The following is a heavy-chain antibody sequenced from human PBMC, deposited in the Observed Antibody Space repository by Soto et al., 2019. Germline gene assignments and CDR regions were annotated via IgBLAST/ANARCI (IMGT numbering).Heavy chain of an antibody. CDR3: AAQNDYYDSSGHGDFDY. V-gene: IGHV4-59*01. Sequence: SETLSLTCTVSGGSISSYYWSWIRQPPGKGLEWIGYIYYSGSTNYNPSLKSRVTISVDTSKNQFSLELSSVTAADTAVYYCAAQNDYYDSSGHGDFDYWGQGTLVTVSS. CDR2: IYYSGST. J-gene: IGHJ4*02. CDR1: GGSISSYY. D-gene: IGHD3-22*01.